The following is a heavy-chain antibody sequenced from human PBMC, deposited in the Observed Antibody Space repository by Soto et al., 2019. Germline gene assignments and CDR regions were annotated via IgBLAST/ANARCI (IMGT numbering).Heavy chain of an antibody. Sequence: SETLSLTCIVSRGSISGGGYYWSCIRQHPGKCLEWIGYIDCGGSTYYNPSLKSRVTISVDTSKNQFSLKLSSVTAADTAVYYCARGRKWGLVRGVPNGFDPWGQGTLVTVSS. CDR2: IDCGGST. CDR1: RGSISGGGYY. V-gene: IGHV4-31*03. D-gene: IGHD3-10*01. J-gene: IGHJ5*02. CDR3: ARGRKWGLVRGVPNGFDP.